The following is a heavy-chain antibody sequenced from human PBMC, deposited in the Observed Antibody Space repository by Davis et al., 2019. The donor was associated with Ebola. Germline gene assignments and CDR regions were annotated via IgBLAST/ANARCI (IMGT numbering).Heavy chain of an antibody. CDR2: INPSGGST. CDR3: ARVPLVGAPDDAFDI. CDR1: GYTFTSYY. D-gene: IGHD1-26*01. Sequence: ASVKVSCKASGYTFTSYYMHWVRQAPGQGLEWMGIINPSGGSTSYAQKFQGRVTMTRDTSTSTVYMELSSLRSEDTAVYYCARVPLVGAPDDAFDIWGQGTMVTVSS. V-gene: IGHV1-46*03. J-gene: IGHJ3*02.